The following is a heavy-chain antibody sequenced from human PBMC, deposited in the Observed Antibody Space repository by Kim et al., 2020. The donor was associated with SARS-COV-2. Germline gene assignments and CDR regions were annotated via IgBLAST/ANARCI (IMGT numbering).Heavy chain of an antibody. V-gene: IGHV3-23*01. CDR2: NT. J-gene: IGHJ4*02. D-gene: IGHD1-1*01. CDR3: APPPTGAAPF. Sequence: NTYYPDRVKGRFTNSRDITKNTLYLQMNSLRAEDTAIYYCAPPPTGAAPFWGQGTLVTVSS.